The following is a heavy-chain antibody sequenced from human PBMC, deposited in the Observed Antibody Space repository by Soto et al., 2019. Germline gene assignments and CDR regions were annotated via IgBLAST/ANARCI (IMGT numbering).Heavy chain of an antibody. J-gene: IGHJ4*02. Sequence: EVQLVESGGGLVQPGGSLRLSCAASGFTFSSYWMSWVRQAPGKGLEWVANIKQDGSEKYYVDSVKGRFTISRDNAKNSLYLQMNSLRAEDTAVYYCASGGSGSYYNLGFWGQGTLVTVSS. CDR1: GFTFSSYW. CDR2: IKQDGSEK. CDR3: ASGGSGSYYNLGF. V-gene: IGHV3-7*03. D-gene: IGHD3-10*01.